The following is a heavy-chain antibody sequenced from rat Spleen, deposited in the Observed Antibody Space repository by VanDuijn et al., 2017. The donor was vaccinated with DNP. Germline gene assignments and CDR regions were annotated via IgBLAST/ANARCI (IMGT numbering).Heavy chain of an antibody. CDR3: ATGGGDY. Sequence: EVQLVESGGGLVQPGRSLKLSCAASGFTFSDYAMAWVRQAPKKGLEWVASVNYDGSRTYYRDSVKGRFTISRDNAKSTLYLQMDSLRSEDTATYYCATGGGDYWGQGVMVTVSS. V-gene: IGHV5S10*01. CDR1: GFTFSDYA. J-gene: IGHJ2*01. CDR2: VNYDGSRT.